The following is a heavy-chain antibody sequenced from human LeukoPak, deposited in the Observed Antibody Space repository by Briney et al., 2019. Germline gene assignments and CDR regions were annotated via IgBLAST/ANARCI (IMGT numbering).Heavy chain of an antibody. Sequence: PSETLSLTCTVSGGSISSSSYYWGWIRQPPGKGLEWIGSIYYSGSTYYNPSLKSRVTISVDTSKNQFSLKLSSVPAADTAVYYCARKRYNWNYGWFDPWGQGTLVTVSS. D-gene: IGHD1-7*01. CDR1: GGSISSSSYY. CDR3: ARKRYNWNYGWFDP. J-gene: IGHJ5*02. CDR2: IYYSGST. V-gene: IGHV4-39*01.